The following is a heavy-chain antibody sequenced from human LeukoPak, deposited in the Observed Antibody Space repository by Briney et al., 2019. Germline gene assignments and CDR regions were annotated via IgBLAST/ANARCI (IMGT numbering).Heavy chain of an antibody. CDR2: ISGSGGST. Sequence: GGSLRLSCAASGFTFSSYAVSWVRQAPGKGLEWVSAISGSGGSTYYADSVKGRFTISRDNSKNTLYLQMNSLRDEDTAVYYCAKLVVPAARVGAFDIWGQGTMVTVSS. CDR1: GFTFSSYA. D-gene: IGHD2-2*01. V-gene: IGHV3-23*01. CDR3: AKLVVPAARVGAFDI. J-gene: IGHJ3*02.